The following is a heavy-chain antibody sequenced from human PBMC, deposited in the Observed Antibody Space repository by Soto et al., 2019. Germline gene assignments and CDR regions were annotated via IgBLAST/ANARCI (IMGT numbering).Heavy chain of an antibody. CDR2: VYYSGST. V-gene: IGHV4-61*08. Sequence: SDTLSLTCTVSGGSIRSFGYYWSWIRQHPGKGLEWIGYVYYSGSTKYNPSLTSRVTISVDTSKNQFSLKLSSVTAADTAVYYCARGIAAADNWFDPWGQGTLVTVS. J-gene: IGHJ5*02. CDR3: ARGIAAADNWFDP. CDR1: GGSIRSFGYY. D-gene: IGHD6-13*01.